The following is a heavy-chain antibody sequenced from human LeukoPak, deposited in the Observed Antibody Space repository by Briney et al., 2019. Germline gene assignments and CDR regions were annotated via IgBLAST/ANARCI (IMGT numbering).Heavy chain of an antibody. V-gene: IGHV1-24*01. CDR1: GYTLTELS. J-gene: IGHJ6*02. CDR3: ATDRRGSGYYFYGMDV. D-gene: IGHD3-22*01. CDR2: FDPEDGET. Sequence: ASVKVSCMVSGYTLTELSMHWVRQAPGKGLEWMGGFDPEDGETIYAQKFQGRVTMTEDTSTDTAYMELSSLRSEDTAVYYCATDRRGSGYYFYGMDVWGQGTTVTVSS.